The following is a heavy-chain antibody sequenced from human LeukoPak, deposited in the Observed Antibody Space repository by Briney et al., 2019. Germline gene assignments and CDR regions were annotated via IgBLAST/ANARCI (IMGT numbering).Heavy chain of an antibody. Sequence: ASVKVSCKASGYTFASFGITWVRRAPGQGLEWMGWINTHNGDTNYAQKLQGRVTMTTDTSTSTAYMELRSLRSDDTAVYYCARDGYRLSGYFYYMDVWGKGTTVTVSS. CDR3: ARDGYRLSGYFYYMDV. CDR1: GYTFASFG. J-gene: IGHJ6*03. V-gene: IGHV1-18*01. D-gene: IGHD2-2*03. CDR2: INTHNGDT.